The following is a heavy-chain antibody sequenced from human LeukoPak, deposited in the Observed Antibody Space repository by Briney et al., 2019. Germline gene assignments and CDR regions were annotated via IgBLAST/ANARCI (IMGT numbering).Heavy chain of an antibody. J-gene: IGHJ4*02. CDR3: AKDERGEYYDILTGYYPQTFDY. CDR2: ISTSGGST. CDR1: GFTVGSYA. Sequence: GGSLRLSCAASGFTVGSYAMSWVRQAPGKGLEWVSAISTSGGSTYYADSVRGRFTISRDISKNTLYLQISSLRVGGTAVYYCAKDERGEYYDILTGYYPQTFDYWGQGTLVTVSS. V-gene: IGHV3-23*01. D-gene: IGHD3-9*01.